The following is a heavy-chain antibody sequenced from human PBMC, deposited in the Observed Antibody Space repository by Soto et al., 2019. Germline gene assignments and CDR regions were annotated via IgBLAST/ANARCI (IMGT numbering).Heavy chain of an antibody. V-gene: IGHV4-39*01. J-gene: IGHJ5*02. CDR1: GGSISSSSYY. CDR3: ARQPSKYCSSTSCYSWFDP. CDR2: IYYSGST. D-gene: IGHD2-2*01. Sequence: QLQLQESGPGLVKPSETLSITCTVSGGSISSSSYYWGWIRQPPGKGLEWIGSIYYSGSTYYNPSLKSRVTISVDTSKNQFSLKLSSVTAADTAVYYCARQPSKYCSSTSCYSWFDPWGQGTLVTVSS.